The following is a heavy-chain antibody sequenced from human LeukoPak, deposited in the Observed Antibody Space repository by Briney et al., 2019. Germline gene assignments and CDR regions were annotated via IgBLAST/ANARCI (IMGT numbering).Heavy chain of an antibody. Sequence: GGSLIVTCAASGFTFSSYWMHWVRQAPGKGLVWVSRIKSDGSTNYADSVKGRFTISRGNAKNTVSLQMNSLRAEDTGVYYCARAPSEIGGYYPEYFRHWGQGTLVTVSS. J-gene: IGHJ1*01. V-gene: IGHV3-74*01. D-gene: IGHD3-22*01. CDR3: ARAPSEIGGYYPEYFRH. CDR2: IKSDGST. CDR1: GFTFSSYW.